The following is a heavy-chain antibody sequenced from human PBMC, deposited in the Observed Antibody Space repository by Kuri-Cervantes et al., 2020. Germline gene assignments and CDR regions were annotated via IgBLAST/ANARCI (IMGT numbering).Heavy chain of an antibody. J-gene: IGHJ4*02. Sequence: ESLKISCAVYGGSFSGYYWSWIRQPPGKGLEWIGEINHSGSTNYNPSLKSRVTISVDTSKNQFSLKLSSVTAADTAVYYCATEGYCSGGSCNYWGQGTLVTVSS. D-gene: IGHD2-15*01. CDR2: INHSGST. CDR3: ATEGYCSGGSCNY. CDR1: GGSFSGYY. V-gene: IGHV4-34*01.